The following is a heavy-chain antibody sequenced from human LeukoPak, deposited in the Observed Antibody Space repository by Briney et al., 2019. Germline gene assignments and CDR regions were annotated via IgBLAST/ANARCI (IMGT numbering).Heavy chain of an antibody. V-gene: IGHV4-59*01. Sequence: PSETLSLSCTVSGGSISSYYWSWIRQPPGKGLEWIGYIYYTGSTNYNPSLKSRVTISLDTSKNQFSLKLSSVTAADTAVYYCATSSSSWYKEFDYWGQGALVTVSS. CDR3: ATSSSSWYKEFDY. D-gene: IGHD6-13*01. CDR1: GGSISSYY. J-gene: IGHJ4*02. CDR2: IYYTGST.